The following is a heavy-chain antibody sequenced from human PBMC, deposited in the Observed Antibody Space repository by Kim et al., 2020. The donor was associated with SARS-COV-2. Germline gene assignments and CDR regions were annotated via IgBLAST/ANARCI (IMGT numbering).Heavy chain of an antibody. Sequence: GESLKISCKGFGYSFTSHWIGWVRQMPGKGLEWMGIIYPGDSDTRYSPSFQGQVTISADKSISTAYLQWSSPKAPEPAMYYVAVAVAGYMYYFDYWGQGT. V-gene: IGHV5-51*01. CDR1: GYSFTSHW. D-gene: IGHD6-19*01. CDR2: IYPGDSDT. CDR3: AVAVAGYMYYFDY. J-gene: IGHJ4*02.